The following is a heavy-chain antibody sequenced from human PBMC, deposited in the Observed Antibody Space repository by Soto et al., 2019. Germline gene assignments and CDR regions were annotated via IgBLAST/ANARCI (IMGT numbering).Heavy chain of an antibody. J-gene: IGHJ4*02. V-gene: IGHV1-18*01. CDR3: ARDLRVLVPAAIGWEFDY. CDR1: GYTFTSYG. D-gene: IGHD2-2*01. CDR2: ISAYNGNT. Sequence: GPSVKVSCKASGYTFTSYGISWVRQAPGQGLEWMGWISAYNGNTNYAQKLQGRVTMTTDTSTSTAYMELRSLRSDDTAVYYCARDLRVLVPAAIGWEFDYWGQGTLVTVSS.